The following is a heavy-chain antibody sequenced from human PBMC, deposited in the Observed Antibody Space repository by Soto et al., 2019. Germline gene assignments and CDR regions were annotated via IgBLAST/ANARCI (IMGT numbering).Heavy chain of an antibody. CDR1: GFTVSSNY. CDR3: ARDVPYDSSGYYSDY. Sequence: GGSLRLSCAASGFTVSSNYMSWVRQAPGKGLEWVSVIYSGGSTYYADSVKGRCTISRDNSKNTLYLQMNSLRAEDTAVYYCARDVPYDSSGYYSDYWGQGTLVTVSS. CDR2: IYSGGST. D-gene: IGHD3-22*01. V-gene: IGHV3-53*01. J-gene: IGHJ4*02.